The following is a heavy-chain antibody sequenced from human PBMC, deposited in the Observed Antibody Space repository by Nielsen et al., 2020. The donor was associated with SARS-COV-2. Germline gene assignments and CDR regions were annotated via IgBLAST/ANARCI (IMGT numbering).Heavy chain of an antibody. Sequence: SETMSLTCTVSGGSISLNYWTWIRQPPGKGLEWIGYIYDNGKGNSNPSLKSRVTISGDMSNNQFSLHLTSVTAADTAVYYCARDTGVDIDYWGQGIQVTVSS. V-gene: IGHV4-59*01. CDR2: IYDNGKG. J-gene: IGHJ4*02. CDR3: ARDTGVDIDY. D-gene: IGHD7-27*01. CDR1: GGSISLNY.